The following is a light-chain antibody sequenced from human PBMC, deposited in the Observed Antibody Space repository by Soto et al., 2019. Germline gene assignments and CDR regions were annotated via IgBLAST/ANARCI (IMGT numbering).Light chain of an antibody. CDR1: QAINNY. V-gene: IGKV1-27*01. CDR3: HKHSLAPSIT. J-gene: IGKJ3*01. Sequence: DIQMTQSPSSLSASVGDRVTISCRSRQAINNYLAWYQQKPGKAPTLLIYAASTLKSGVPSRFSGSGSGTHFTITISRLQPEDVATYYCHKHSLAPSITFGPGTKVGV. CDR2: AAS.